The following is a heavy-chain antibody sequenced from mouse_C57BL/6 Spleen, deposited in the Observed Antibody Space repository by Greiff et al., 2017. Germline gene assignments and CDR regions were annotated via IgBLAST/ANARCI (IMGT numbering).Heavy chain of an antibody. CDR2: INPNYGTT. V-gene: IGHV1-39*01. CDR3: ARGANYAPFDY. CDR1: GYSFTDYN. Sequence: VHVKQSGPELVKPGASVKISCKASGYSFTDYNMNWVKQSNGKSLEWIGVINPNYGTTSYNQKFKGKATLTVDQSSSTAHMQLNSLTSEDSAVHYCARGANYAPFDYWGQGTTLTVSS. J-gene: IGHJ2*01. D-gene: IGHD2-4*01.